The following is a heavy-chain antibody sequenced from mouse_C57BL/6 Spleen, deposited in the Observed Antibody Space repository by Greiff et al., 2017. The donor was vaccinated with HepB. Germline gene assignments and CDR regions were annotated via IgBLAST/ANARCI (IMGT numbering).Heavy chain of an antibody. D-gene: IGHD1-1*01. CDR1: GYAFSSSW. Sequence: VQLVESGPELVKPGASVKISCKASGYAFSSSWMNWVKQRPGKGLEWIGRIYPGDGDTNYNGKFKGKATLTADKSSSTAYMQLSSLTSEDSAVYFCARNPYGSSLYYAMDYWGQGTSVTVSS. CDR2: IYPGDGDT. J-gene: IGHJ4*01. CDR3: ARNPYGSSLYYAMDY. V-gene: IGHV1-82*01.